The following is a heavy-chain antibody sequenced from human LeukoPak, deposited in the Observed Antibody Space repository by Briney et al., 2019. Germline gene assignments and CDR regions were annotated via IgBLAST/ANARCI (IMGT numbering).Heavy chain of an antibody. CDR1: GFTFSGYA. CDR3: ATSRS. J-gene: IGHJ4*02. V-gene: IGHV3-23*01. Sequence: GGSLRLSCAASGFTFSGYAMGWVRQAPGKGLEWVSAISGSGGTTFYAGSVKGRFTISRDNAKNTLYLQISSMRDEATAVYYCATSRSWGQGTLVTVSS. CDR2: ISGSGGTT.